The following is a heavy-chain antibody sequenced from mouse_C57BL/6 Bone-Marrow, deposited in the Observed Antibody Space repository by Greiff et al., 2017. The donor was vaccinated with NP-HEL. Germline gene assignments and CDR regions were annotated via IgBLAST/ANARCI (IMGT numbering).Heavy chain of an antibody. J-gene: IGHJ3*01. V-gene: IGHV1-81*01. Sequence: QVHVKQSGAELARPGASVKLSCKASGYTFTSYGISWVKQRTGQGLEWIGEIYPRSGNTYYNEKFKGKATLTADKSSSTAYMELRSLTSEDSAVYFCARETNGAYWGQGTLVTVSA. CDR1: GYTFTSYG. CDR2: IYPRSGNT. CDR3: ARETNGAY.